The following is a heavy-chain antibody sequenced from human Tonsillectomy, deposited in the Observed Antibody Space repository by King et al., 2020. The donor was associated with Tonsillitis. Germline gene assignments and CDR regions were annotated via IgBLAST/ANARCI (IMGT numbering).Heavy chain of an antibody. V-gene: IGHV3-15*01. J-gene: IGHJ4*02. CDR3: GVGLGRTNGDY. CDR2: FKRQSDGVSR. D-gene: IGHD2-8*01. CDR1: GVTFRYGW. Sequence: VQLVESGGGLVQPGGSLRFSCAASGVTFRYGWMTWARRAPGKGLEWVGRFKRQSDGVSRDYAAPVKGRITISRDDSKNTVYLQMSSLKIEDTAIYYCGVGLGRTNGDYWGQGTLVTVSS.